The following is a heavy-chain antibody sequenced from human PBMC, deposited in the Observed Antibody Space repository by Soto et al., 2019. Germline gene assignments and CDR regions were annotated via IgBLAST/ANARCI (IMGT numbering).Heavy chain of an antibody. Sequence: ASVKVSCKASGYTFTSYYMHWVRQAPGQGLEWMGIINPSGGSTSYAQKFQGRVTMTRDTSTSTVYMELSSLRSEDTAVYYCARDPRPNGYYYDRSYYFDYWGQGTLVTVSS. D-gene: IGHD3-22*01. CDR1: GYTFTSYY. J-gene: IGHJ4*02. CDR2: INPSGGST. CDR3: ARDPRPNGYYYDRSYYFDY. V-gene: IGHV1-46*01.